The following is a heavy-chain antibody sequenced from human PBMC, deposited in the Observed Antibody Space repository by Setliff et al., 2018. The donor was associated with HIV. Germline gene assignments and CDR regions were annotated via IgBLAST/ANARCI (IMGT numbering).Heavy chain of an antibody. CDR3: ARLGYSGSLVGAFDI. Sequence: PSETLSLTCTVSGGSISSYYWGWIRQPPGKGLEWLGSFYYSGSTYYNPSLQSRVTISVDSSKNQFSLILRSVTAADTAMYYCARLGYSGSLVGAFDIWGQGTMVTVSS. CDR2: FYYSGST. D-gene: IGHD1-26*01. V-gene: IGHV4-39*07. J-gene: IGHJ3*02. CDR1: GGSISSYY.